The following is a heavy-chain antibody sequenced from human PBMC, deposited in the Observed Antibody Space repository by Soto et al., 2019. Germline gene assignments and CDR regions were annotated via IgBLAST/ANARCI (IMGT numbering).Heavy chain of an antibody. CDR3: ARAGILTTKYIVDL. D-gene: IGHD1-1*01. V-gene: IGHV4-31*02. J-gene: IGHJ3*01. CDR1: GGSIGGGGFY. CDR2: IYDSGSS. Sequence: QMQLQESGPGLVKPSQTLSLTCTVSGGSIGGGGFYWTWVRLRPGEGLEWIGNIYDSGSSYYNPSLESRISMSIDTSKNQFALILTSVTVADTALYYCARAGILTTKYIVDLWGPGTMVAASS.